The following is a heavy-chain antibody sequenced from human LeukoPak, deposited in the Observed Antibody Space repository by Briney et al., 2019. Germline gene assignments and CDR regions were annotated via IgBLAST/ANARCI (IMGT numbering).Heavy chain of an antibody. J-gene: IGHJ6*03. V-gene: IGHV3-23*01. CDR3: AKNPGTYYYYYMDV. CDR1: GFTFSSYA. Sequence: AGSLRLSCAASGFTFSSYAMSWVRQAPGKGLEWVSAISGSGGSTYYADSVKGRFTISRDNSKNTLYLQMNSLRAEDTAVYYCAKNPGTYYYYYMDVWGKGTTVTVSS. CDR2: ISGSGGST.